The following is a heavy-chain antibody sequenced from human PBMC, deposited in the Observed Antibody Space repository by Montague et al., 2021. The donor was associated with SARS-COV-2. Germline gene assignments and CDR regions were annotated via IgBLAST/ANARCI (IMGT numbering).Heavy chain of an antibody. CDR2: IYYTGGT. J-gene: IGHJ4*02. CDR1: GGSISPYY. Sequence: SETLSLTCTVSGGSISPYYWNWIRQPPGKGLEWIGYIYYTGGTKYNPSLKSRVSMSVDTSKNQFSLRLTSVGAADTAVYYCASIAMAATFDSWGQGALVTVSS. D-gene: IGHD6-19*01. CDR3: ASIAMAATFDS. V-gene: IGHV4-59*13.